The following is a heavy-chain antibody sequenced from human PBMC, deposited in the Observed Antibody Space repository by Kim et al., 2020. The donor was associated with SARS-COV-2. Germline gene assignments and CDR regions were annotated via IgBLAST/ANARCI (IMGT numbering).Heavy chain of an antibody. J-gene: IGHJ6*02. CDR1: GFTVDDYA. V-gene: IGHV3-9*01. CDR2: ISWNRASM. Sequence: GGSLRLSCAASGFTVDDYAMHWVRQAPGKGLEWVSGISWNRASMGYVDSVKGRFTISRDGAKNSLYLQMDSLKIEDTALYYCAKGVTPRDYYSGMDAWGQGTTVTVSS. CDR3: AKGVTPRDYYSGMDA. D-gene: IGHD3-10*01.